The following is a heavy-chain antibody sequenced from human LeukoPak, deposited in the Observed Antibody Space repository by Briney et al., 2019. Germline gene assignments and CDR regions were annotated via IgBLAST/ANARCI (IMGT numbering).Heavy chain of an antibody. CDR3: AKGLSTSYYSDFDY. CDR2: ISGSGGNP. V-gene: IGHV3-23*01. J-gene: IGHJ4*02. Sequence: GGSLRLSCAASGFTFSNYAMTWVRQAPGKGLEWVSGISGSGGNPYYADSVKGRFTISRDNSKNTVYLQMNSLRADYTAVYYCAKGLSTSYYSDFDYWGQGTLVTVSS. CDR1: GFTFSNYA. D-gene: IGHD2-2*01.